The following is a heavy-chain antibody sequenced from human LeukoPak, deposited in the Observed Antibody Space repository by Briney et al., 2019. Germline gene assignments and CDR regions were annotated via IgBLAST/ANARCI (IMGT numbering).Heavy chain of an antibody. CDR2: ISSSSSTI. V-gene: IGHV3-48*01. J-gene: IGHJ3*02. CDR3: ARGGYDFWSGYYPQHDAFDI. Sequence: GGSLRLSCAASGFTVSSNYMSWVRQAPGKGLEWVSYISSSSSTIYYADSVKGRFTISRDNAKNSLYLQMNSLRAEDTAVYYCARGGYDFWSGYYPQHDAFDIWGQGTMVTVSS. D-gene: IGHD3-3*01. CDR1: GFTVSSNY.